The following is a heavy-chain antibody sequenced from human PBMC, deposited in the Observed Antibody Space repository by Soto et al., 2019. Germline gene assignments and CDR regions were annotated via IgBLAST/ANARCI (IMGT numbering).Heavy chain of an antibody. CDR3: ARGYDSSGYYAPEYYFDY. CDR2: IIPIFGTA. Sequence: QVQLVQSGAEVKKPGSSMKVSCKASGGTFSSYAISWVRQAPGQGLEWMGGIIPIFGTANYAQKFQGRVTITADESTSTAYMELSSLRSEDTAVYYCARGYDSSGYYAPEYYFDYWGQGTLVTVSS. V-gene: IGHV1-69*01. CDR1: GGTFSSYA. J-gene: IGHJ4*02. D-gene: IGHD3-22*01.